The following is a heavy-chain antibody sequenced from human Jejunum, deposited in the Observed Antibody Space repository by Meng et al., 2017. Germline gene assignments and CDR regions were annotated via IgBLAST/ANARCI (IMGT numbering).Heavy chain of an antibody. J-gene: IGHJ4*02. CDR2: INTNTGGT. D-gene: IGHD5-24*01. Sequence: QVQLEQSGAEVRKPGASVKVSCRASGYTLNGFYMHWVRQAHGQGLEWMGRINTNTGGTNYAQNFKGSITLTRDTSTVYMEVNRLRSDDTAMYYCAGRSYNYDDYFDFWGRGTLVTVSS. V-gene: IGHV1-2*06. CDR3: AGRSYNYDDYFDF. CDR1: GYTLNGFY.